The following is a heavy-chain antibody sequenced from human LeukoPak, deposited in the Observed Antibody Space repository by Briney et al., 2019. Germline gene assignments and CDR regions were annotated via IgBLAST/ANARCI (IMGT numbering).Heavy chain of an antibody. V-gene: IGHV4-61*01. CDR1: GGSISSSSYY. CDR3: AREGSDY. CDR2: IYYSGST. D-gene: IGHD6-6*01. Sequence: SETLSLTCTVSGGSISSSSYYWSWIRQPPGKGLEWIGYIYYSGSTNYNPSLKSRVTISVDTSKNQFSLKLSSVTAADTAVYYCAREGSDYWGQGTLVTVSS. J-gene: IGHJ4*02.